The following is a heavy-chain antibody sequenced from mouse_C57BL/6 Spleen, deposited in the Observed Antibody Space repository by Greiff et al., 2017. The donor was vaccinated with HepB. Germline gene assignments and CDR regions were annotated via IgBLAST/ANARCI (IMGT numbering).Heavy chain of an antibody. J-gene: IGHJ4*01. D-gene: IGHD1-1*01. V-gene: IGHV1-18*01. CDR1: GYTFTDYN. CDR2: INPNNGGT. CDR3: AIAGGSSYPYAMDY. Sequence: EVQLQQSGPELVKPGASVKIPCKASGYTFTDYNMDWVKQSHGKSLEWIGDINPNNGGTIYNQKFKGKATLTVDKSSSTAYMELRSLTSEDTAVYYGAIAGGSSYPYAMDYWGQGTSVTVSS.